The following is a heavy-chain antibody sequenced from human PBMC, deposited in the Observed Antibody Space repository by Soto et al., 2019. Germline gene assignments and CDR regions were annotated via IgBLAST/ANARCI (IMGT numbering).Heavy chain of an antibody. CDR3: ARALYDSSGYYLGVIDAFDI. CDR1: GGSFSGYY. Sequence: LSLTCAVYGGSFSGYYWSWIRQPPGKGLEWIGEINHSGSTNYNPSLKSRVTISVDTSKNQFSLKLSSVTAADTAVYYCARALYDSSGYYLGVIDAFDIWGQGTMVTVSS. V-gene: IGHV4-34*01. J-gene: IGHJ3*02. D-gene: IGHD3-22*01. CDR2: INHSGST.